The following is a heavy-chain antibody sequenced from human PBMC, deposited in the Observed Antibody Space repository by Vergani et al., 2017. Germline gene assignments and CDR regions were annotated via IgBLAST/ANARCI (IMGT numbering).Heavy chain of an antibody. J-gene: IGHJ6*03. D-gene: IGHD2/OR15-2a*01. V-gene: IGHV6-1*01. CDR1: GDRVSNKSAG. CDR2: TYFMSKWSN. Sequence: QVQLHQSGPGLVKPSQTLSLTCAISGDRVSNKSAGWNWIRQSPSRGLEWLGRTYFMSKWSNDYAASVKSRMTINSDTSKNLFSLQLQAVTTVDKDVYYCARGGLSLTVEGANYMDIWGKGTTVTVSS. CDR3: ARGGLSLTVEGANYMDI.